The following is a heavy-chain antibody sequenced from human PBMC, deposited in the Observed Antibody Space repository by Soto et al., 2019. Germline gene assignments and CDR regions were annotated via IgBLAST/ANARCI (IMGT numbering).Heavy chain of an antibody. D-gene: IGHD3-22*01. J-gene: IGHJ4*02. Sequence: PGGSLRLSCAASGFTFSSYAMHWVRQAPGKGLEWVAVISYDGSNKYYADSVKGRFTISRDNSKNTLYLQMNSLRAEDAAVYYCARVDDYCDSSGGPDYWGQGTLVTASS. V-gene: IGHV3-30-3*01. CDR2: ISYDGSNK. CDR3: ARVDDYCDSSGGPDY. CDR1: GFTFSSYA.